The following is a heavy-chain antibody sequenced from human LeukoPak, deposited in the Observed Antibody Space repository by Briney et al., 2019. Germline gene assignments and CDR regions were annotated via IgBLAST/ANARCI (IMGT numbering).Heavy chain of an antibody. CDR1: GGSISSSSYY. Sequence: SETLSLTCTVSGGSISSSSYYWGWIRQPPGKGLEWIGSIYYSGSTYYNPSLKSRATISVDTSKNQFSLKLSSVTAADTAVYYCARRPRITIFGVDHYFDYWGQGTLVTVSS. CDR3: ARRPRITIFGVDHYFDY. J-gene: IGHJ4*02. D-gene: IGHD3-3*01. V-gene: IGHV4-39*01. CDR2: IYYSGST.